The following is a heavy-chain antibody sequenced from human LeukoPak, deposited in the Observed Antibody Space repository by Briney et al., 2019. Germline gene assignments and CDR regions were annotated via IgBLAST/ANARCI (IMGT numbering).Heavy chain of an antibody. Sequence: SETLSLTCTVSGASISNYYWDWIRQPAGQGLEWIGRIYGSGSASYNPSLESRVTMSVDTSKNQFSLRLSSVTAADTAVYYCTREPDPWGQGTLVTVSS. CDR1: GASISNYY. V-gene: IGHV4-4*07. CDR3: TREPDP. CDR2: IYGSGSA. J-gene: IGHJ5*02.